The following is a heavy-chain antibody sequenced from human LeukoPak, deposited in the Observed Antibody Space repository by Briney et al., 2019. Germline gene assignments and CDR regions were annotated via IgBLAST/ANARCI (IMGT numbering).Heavy chain of an antibody. CDR3: AASGMAEPFDY. CDR2: ISAYNGNT. V-gene: IGHV1-18*04. Sequence: ASVKVSCKASGYTFTSYSMHWVRQAPGQGLEWMGWISAYNGNTNYAQKLQGRVTMTTDTSTSTVYMELSSLRSEDTAVYYCAASGMAEPFDYWGQGTLVTVSS. D-gene: IGHD6-13*01. CDR1: GYTFTSYS. J-gene: IGHJ4*02.